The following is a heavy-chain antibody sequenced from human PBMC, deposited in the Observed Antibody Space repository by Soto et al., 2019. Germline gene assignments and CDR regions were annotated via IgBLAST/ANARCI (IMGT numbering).Heavy chain of an antibody. CDR3: ATVHNTSRSFDY. CDR1: GFTFSIYA. V-gene: IGHV3-23*01. CDR2: TGGSGRTT. D-gene: IGHD1-20*01. J-gene: IGHJ4*02. Sequence: QSVGSLRLACAASGFTFSIYAMTWVRQAPGKGLEWVSTTGGSGRTTYYADSVKGRFTVSRDNSKNTLDLQMSSLRAEDTAVYYCATVHNTSRSFDYWGQGTLVTVSS.